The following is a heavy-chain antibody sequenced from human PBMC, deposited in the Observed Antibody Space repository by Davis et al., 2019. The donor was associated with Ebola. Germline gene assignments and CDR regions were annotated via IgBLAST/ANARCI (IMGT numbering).Heavy chain of an antibody. V-gene: IGHV3-9*01. CDR1: GFTFDDYA. Sequence: SLKISCAASGFTFDDYAMHWVRQAPGKGLEWVSGISWNSGSIGYADSVKGRFTISRDNSKNTLYLQMNSLRAEDTAVYYCARDTNIVVVSDDAFDIWGQGTMVTVSS. J-gene: IGHJ3*02. CDR3: ARDTNIVVVSDDAFDI. CDR2: ISWNSGSI. D-gene: IGHD3-22*01.